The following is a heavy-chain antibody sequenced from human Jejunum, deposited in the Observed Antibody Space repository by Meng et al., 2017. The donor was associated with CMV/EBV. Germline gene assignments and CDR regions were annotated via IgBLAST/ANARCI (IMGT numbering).Heavy chain of an antibody. D-gene: IGHD1-26*01. Sequence: QGQLVQSGAGVKKPGASVKVSCKASGYIFNNYGVSWVRQAPGQGPEWMGWISAYNGNTNYAQNFQGRFTMTTDTSTSTAYMELRSLRSDDTAVYYCARVEVGITSGDYWGQGTLVTVSS. J-gene: IGHJ4*02. CDR2: ISAYNGNT. V-gene: IGHV1-18*01. CDR1: GYIFNNYG. CDR3: ARVEVGITSGDY.